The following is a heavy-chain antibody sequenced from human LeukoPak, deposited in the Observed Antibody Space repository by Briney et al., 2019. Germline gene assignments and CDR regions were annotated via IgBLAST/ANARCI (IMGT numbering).Heavy chain of an antibody. V-gene: IGHV3-48*03. CDR2: ISSSGSTI. J-gene: IGHJ4*02. Sequence: GGSLRLSCAASGFTFSSYEMNWVRQAPGKGLEWVSYISSSGSTIYYAGSVKGRFTISRDNSKNTLYLQMNSLRAEDTAVYYCARYTAMVSGRERWLQLLHPLDYWGQGTLATVSS. CDR1: GFTFSSYE. CDR3: ARYTAMVSGRERWLQLLHPLDY. D-gene: IGHD5-24*01.